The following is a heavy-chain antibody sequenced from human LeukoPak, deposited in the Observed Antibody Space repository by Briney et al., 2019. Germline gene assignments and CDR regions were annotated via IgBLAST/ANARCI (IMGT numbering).Heavy chain of an antibody. J-gene: IGHJ5*02. V-gene: IGHV4-39*01. CDR1: GGSISSSDYY. Sequence: SETLSLTCTVSGGSISSSDYYWGWIRQPPGKGLEWIGSIYYGGSTYYNPSLKSRVTIPVGTSMNQFSLKLSFVTTADTAVYYCARALGYCSGGSCTRGYNWFDPWGQGTLVTVPS. D-gene: IGHD2-15*01. CDR3: ARALGYCSGGSCTRGYNWFDP. CDR2: IYYGGST.